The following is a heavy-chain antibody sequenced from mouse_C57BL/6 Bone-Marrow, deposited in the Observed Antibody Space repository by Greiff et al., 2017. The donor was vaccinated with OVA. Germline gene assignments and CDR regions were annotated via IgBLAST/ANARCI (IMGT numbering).Heavy chain of an antibody. V-gene: IGHV2-6*01. Sequence: VQLMESGPGLVAPSQSLSITCTVSGFSLTSYGVDWVRQSPGKGLEWLGVIWGVGSTNYNSALKSRLSISKDNSKSQVFLKMNSLQTDDTAMYYCASDRGLLGGFAYWGQGTLVTVSA. CDR2: IWGVGST. CDR1: GFSLTSYG. D-gene: IGHD2-3*01. J-gene: IGHJ3*01. CDR3: ASDRGLLGGFAY.